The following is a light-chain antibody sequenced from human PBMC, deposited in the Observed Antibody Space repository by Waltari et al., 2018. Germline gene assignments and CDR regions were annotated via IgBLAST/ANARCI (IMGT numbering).Light chain of an antibody. J-gene: IGLJ2*01. Sequence: QSVLTQPPPVSGAPGQSVTIPCTGSSSNIGAGSDVHWYQQLPGTAHKLPIYGNNNRPSGVPDRFSGSKSGTSASLAITGLQAEDEANYYCQSYDTNLVVFGGGTKLTVL. V-gene: IGLV1-40*01. CDR1: SSNIGAGSD. CDR2: GNN. CDR3: QSYDTNLVV.